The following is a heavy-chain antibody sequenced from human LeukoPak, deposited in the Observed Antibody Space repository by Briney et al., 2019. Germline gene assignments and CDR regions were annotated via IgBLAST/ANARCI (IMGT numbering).Heavy chain of an antibody. V-gene: IGHV3-23*01. D-gene: IGHD3-22*01. J-gene: IGHJ4*02. CDR3: AKGPYSSGYYSYFDY. CDR1: GFTFSSYA. CDR2: ISGSGGST. Sequence: GGPLRLSCAASGFTFSSYAMSWVRQAPGKGLEWVSAISGSGGSTYYADSVKGRFTISRDNSKNTLYLQMNSLRAEDTAVYYCAKGPYSSGYYSYFDYWGQGTLVTVSS.